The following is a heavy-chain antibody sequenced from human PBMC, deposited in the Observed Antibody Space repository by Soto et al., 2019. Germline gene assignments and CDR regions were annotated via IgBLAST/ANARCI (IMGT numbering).Heavy chain of an antibody. CDR3: ARGTDIVEVPAAPAWWFDP. V-gene: IGHV1-46*03. Sequence: ASVKVSCKASGYTFTSYYMHWVRQAPGQGLEWMGIINPSGGSTSYAQKFQGRVTMTRDTSTSTVYMELSSLRSEDTAVYYCARGTDIVEVPAAPAWWFDPWGQGTLVTVSS. J-gene: IGHJ5*02. D-gene: IGHD2-2*01. CDR2: INPSGGST. CDR1: GYTFTSYY.